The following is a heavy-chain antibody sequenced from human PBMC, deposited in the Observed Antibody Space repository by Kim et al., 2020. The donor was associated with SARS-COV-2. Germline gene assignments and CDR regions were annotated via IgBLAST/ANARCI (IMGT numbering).Heavy chain of an antibody. Sequence: SETLSLTCNVSGVSISSDAYYWNWIRQYPGKGPEWIGHMKGSGAHYYIPSLKSRVTMSLDMSKNQFSLRLSSVTAADTAVYYCARDFVNSNWSIDVWGKGTMVTVSS. CDR1: GVSISSDAYY. CDR3: ARDFVNSNWSIDV. CDR2: MKGSGAH. J-gene: IGHJ6*03. V-gene: IGHV4-31*03. D-gene: IGHD6-13*01.